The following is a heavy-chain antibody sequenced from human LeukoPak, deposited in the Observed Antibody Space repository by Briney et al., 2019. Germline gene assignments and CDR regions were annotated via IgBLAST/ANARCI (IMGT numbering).Heavy chain of an antibody. V-gene: IGHV4-59*08. CDR1: GGSISSYY. CDR3: ALGGFWARSFDY. J-gene: IGHJ4*02. D-gene: IGHD3-3*01. CDR2: IYYSGST. Sequence: PSETLSLTCTVSGGSISSYYWSWIRQPPGKGLEWIGYIYYSGSTNCNPSLKSRVTISVDTSKNQFSLKLSSVTAADTAVYYCALGGFWARSFDYWGQGTLVTVSS.